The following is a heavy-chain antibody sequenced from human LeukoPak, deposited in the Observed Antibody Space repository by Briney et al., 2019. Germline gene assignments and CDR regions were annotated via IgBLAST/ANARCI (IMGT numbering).Heavy chain of an antibody. CDR3: ARAGWIITSGIDY. V-gene: IGHV4-38-2*01. CDR2: IYHTRST. D-gene: IGHD3-10*01. Sequence: PSETLSLTCGVSGYSISRGYYWAWIRQPPGKGLEWIGTIYHTRSTYYTPSLGSRVTISVDTSKNGFSLTLNSVTAADTAVYYCARAGWIITSGIDYWGQGALVTVSS. CDR1: GYSISRGYY. J-gene: IGHJ4*02.